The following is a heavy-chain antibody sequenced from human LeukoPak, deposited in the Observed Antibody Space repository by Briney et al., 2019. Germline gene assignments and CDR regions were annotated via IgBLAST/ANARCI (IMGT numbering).Heavy chain of an antibody. CDR1: GRTFNIYA. D-gene: IGHD3-10*01. J-gene: IGHJ6*03. V-gene: IGHV1-69*13. Sequence: GASVKVSCNASGRTFNIYAISWVRQAPGQGLEWMGGIIPIFGAANYAQKFQGRVTITADESTSTAYMELSSLRSEDTAVYYCASRRARAYYYYYMDVWGKGTTVTVSS. CDR3: ASRRARAYYYYYMDV. CDR2: IIPIFGAA.